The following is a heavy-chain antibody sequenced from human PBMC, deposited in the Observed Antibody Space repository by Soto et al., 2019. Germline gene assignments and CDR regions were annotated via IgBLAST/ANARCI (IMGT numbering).Heavy chain of an antibody. CDR2: IIPILGIA. CDR3: AYERIENYYYYYMDV. V-gene: IGHV1-69*02. D-gene: IGHD3-3*01. Sequence: QVQLVQSGAEVKKPGSSVKVSCKASGGTFSSYTISWVRQAPGQGLEWMGRIIPILGIANYAQKFQGRVTITADKSTSTAYMELSSLRSEDTAVYYFAYERIENYYYYYMDVWGKGTTVTVSS. CDR1: GGTFSSYT. J-gene: IGHJ6*03.